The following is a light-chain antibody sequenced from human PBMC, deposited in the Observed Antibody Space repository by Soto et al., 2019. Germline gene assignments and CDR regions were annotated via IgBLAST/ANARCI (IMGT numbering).Light chain of an antibody. J-gene: IGKJ3*01. V-gene: IGKV1-39*01. CDR3: QKTYSTPFT. CDR2: AAS. CDR1: QTISNY. Sequence: DIQMTQSPSSLSASVGDRVTITCRASQTISNYLNWYQEKPGKAPKLLIYAASNLQSGVPSRFSGSGSGTYFTLTITNLQPEDFATYYCQKTYSTPFTFGPGTIVDVK.